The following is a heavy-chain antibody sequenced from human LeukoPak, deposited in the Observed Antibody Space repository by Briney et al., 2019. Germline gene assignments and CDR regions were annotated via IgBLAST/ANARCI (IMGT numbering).Heavy chain of an antibody. CDR3: ATGGYSVYDRYYYYGMDV. J-gene: IGHJ6*02. V-gene: IGHV1-24*01. CDR2: FDPEDGET. Sequence: ASVKVSCKVSGYTRTELSMHWVRQAPGKGLEWMGGFDPEDGETIYAQKFQGRVTMTEDTSTDTAYMELSSLRSEDTAVYYCATGGYSVYDRYYYYGMDVWGQGTTVTVSS. CDR1: GYTRTELS. D-gene: IGHD5/OR15-5a*01.